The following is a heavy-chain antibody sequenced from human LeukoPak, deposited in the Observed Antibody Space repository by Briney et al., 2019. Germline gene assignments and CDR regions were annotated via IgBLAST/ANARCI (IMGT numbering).Heavy chain of an antibody. Sequence: ASVKVSCKASGYTFTSYGISWVRQAPGQGLEWMGGIIPIFGTANYAQKFQGRVTITADESTSTAYMELSSLRSEDTAVYYCARGPDYSENPWGQGTLVTVSS. V-gene: IGHV1-69*13. J-gene: IGHJ5*02. CDR2: IIPIFGTA. CDR3: ARGPDYSENP. CDR1: GYTFTSYG. D-gene: IGHD4-11*01.